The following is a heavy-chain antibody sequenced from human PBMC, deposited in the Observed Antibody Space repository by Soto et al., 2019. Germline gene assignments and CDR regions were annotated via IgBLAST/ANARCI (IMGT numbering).Heavy chain of an antibody. CDR2: IYYSGST. D-gene: IGHD6-25*01. V-gene: IGHV4-39*01. J-gene: IGHJ4*02. CDR1: GGSITSSRYY. Sequence: QLQLQESGPGLVEPWETLSLTCTVSGGSITSSRYYWGWIRQPPGQGLEWIGSIYYSGSTYYKPSLWSRASISMDTSKSQLSLKLSSMTAADAGVYYCARVLAAGSFDYWGQGTLVTVSS. CDR3: ARVLAAGSFDY.